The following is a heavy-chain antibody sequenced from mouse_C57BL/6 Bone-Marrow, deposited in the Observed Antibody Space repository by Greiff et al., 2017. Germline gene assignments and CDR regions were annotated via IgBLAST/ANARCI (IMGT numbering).Heavy chain of an antibody. Sequence: EVKLEESGGGLVQPGGSMKLSCVASGFTFSNYCMNWVRQSPEKGLEWVAQIRLKSDNYATHYAESVKGRFTISRDDSKSSVYLQMNNLRAEDTGIYYCTSDYGYAMDYWGQGTSVTVSS. D-gene: IGHD2-4*01. CDR3: TSDYGYAMDY. CDR1: GFTFSNYC. J-gene: IGHJ4*01. V-gene: IGHV6-3*01. CDR2: IRLKSDNYAT.